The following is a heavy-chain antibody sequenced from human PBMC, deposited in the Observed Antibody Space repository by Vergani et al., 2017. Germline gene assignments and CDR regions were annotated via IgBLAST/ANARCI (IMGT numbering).Heavy chain of an antibody. CDR3: ARVQELYDFWSGYRVRYYYYMDV. CDR2: INHSGST. V-gene: IGHV4-34*01. CDR1: NDSVSNTFYY. J-gene: IGHJ6*03. D-gene: IGHD3-3*01. Sequence: QVQLQQWGAGLLKPSETLSLTCTVSNDSVSNTFYYWGWIRQTPGKGLEWIGEINHSGSTNYNPSLKSRVTISVDTSKNQFSLKLSSVTAADTAVYYCARVQELYDFWSGYRVRYYYYMDVWGKGTTVTVSS.